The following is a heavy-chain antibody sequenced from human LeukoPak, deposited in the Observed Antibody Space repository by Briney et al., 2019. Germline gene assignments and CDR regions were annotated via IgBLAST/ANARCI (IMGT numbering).Heavy chain of an antibody. CDR2: LSSRSTYA. D-gene: IGHD1-26*01. CDR3: ARAVGRGSGAHFDY. J-gene: IGHJ4*02. CDR1: GFSFSDHY. V-gene: IGHV3-11*06. Sequence: PGGSLRLSCAASGFSFSDHYMSWVRQAPGKGLKWISYLSSRSTYAFYADSVKGRFAISRDDAKNSLYLQMNSLRAEDTAVYYCARAVGRGSGAHFDYWGQGTLVTVSS.